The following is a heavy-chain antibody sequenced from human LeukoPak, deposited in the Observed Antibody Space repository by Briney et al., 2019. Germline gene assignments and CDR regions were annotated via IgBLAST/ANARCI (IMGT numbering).Heavy chain of an antibody. CDR1: GFTFSSYS. J-gene: IGHJ3*02. Sequence: PGGSLRLSCAASGFTFSSYSMNWVRQAPGKGLEWVSSISSSSSYIYYADSVKGRFTISRDNAKNSLYLQMNSLRAEDTAVYYCARGLTALVYGDYTGAFDIWGQGTMVTVSS. CDR3: ARGLTALVYGDYTGAFDI. CDR2: ISSSSSYI. V-gene: IGHV3-21*01. D-gene: IGHD4-17*01.